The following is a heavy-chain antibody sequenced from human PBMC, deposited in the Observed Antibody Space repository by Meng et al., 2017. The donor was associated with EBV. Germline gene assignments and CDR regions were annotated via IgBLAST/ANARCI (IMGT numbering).Heavy chain of an antibody. CDR3: ASESGRGFTPDY. CDR2: LIPMSDAP. V-gene: IGHV1-69*01. Sequence: QGRWVQSGAEVNKPGAPVKVSCKTSGGTFRSDAICWVRQAPGQGLEWMGGLIPMSDAPHYAQKFQGRVTITADESTSTHYMDLSGLRSGDTAVYYCASESGRGFTPDYWGQGTLVTVSS. J-gene: IGHJ4*02. CDR1: GGTFRSDA. D-gene: IGHD3-10*01.